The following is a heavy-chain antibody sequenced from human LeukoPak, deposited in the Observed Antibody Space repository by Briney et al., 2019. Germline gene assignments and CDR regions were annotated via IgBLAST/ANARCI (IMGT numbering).Heavy chain of an antibody. D-gene: IGHD3-10*01. Sequence: KPSETLSLTCAVYGGSFSGYYWSWIRQPPGKGLEWIGEINHSGSINYNPSLKSRVTISLDTSKNQFSLKLSSVTAADTAVYYCARAGGSVYYYYMDVWGKGTTVTVSS. J-gene: IGHJ6*03. V-gene: IGHV4-34*01. CDR3: ARAGGSVYYYYMDV. CDR1: GGSFSGYY. CDR2: INHSGSI.